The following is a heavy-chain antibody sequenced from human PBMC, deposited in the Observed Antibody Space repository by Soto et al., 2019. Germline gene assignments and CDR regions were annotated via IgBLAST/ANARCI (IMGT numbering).Heavy chain of an antibody. CDR2: VSAYNRNT. Sequence: QVQLVQSGVEVKKPGASVKVSCQASGYTFTNYGITWLRQAPGQGLEWMGWVSAYNRNTNYAQRFQDRVTMTTDTSTRTAYMELMNLKSDDTAIYFCARERQYEPLLYWGQGTLVTVSS. V-gene: IGHV1-18*01. CDR1: GYTFTNYG. CDR3: ARERQYEPLLY. J-gene: IGHJ4*02. D-gene: IGHD2-2*01.